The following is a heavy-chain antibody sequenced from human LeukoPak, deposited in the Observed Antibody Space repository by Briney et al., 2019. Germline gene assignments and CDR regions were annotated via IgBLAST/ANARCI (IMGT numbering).Heavy chain of an antibody. D-gene: IGHD2-2*01. Sequence: SVKVSCKASGYTFTSYDINWVRQATGQGLEWMGGIIPIFGTANYAQKFQGRVTITADESTSTAYMELSSLRSEDTAVYYCAREAWSRPAAMDYYYYMDVWGKGTTVTISS. CDR3: AREAWSRPAAMDYYYYMDV. CDR2: IIPIFGTA. CDR1: GYTFTSYD. J-gene: IGHJ6*03. V-gene: IGHV1-69*13.